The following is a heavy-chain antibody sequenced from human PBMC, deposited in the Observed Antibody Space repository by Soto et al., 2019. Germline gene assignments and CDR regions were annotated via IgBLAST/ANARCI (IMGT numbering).Heavy chain of an antibody. CDR1: GGSFSGYY. CDR2: INHSGST. D-gene: IGHD2-21*02. Sequence: SETLSLTCAVYGGSFSGYYWSWIRQPPGKGLEWIGEINHSGSTNYNPSLKSRVTISVDTSKNQFSLKLSSVTAADTAVYYCARGGLMEEFDYWGQGTLVTVSS. J-gene: IGHJ4*02. CDR3: ARGGLMEEFDY. V-gene: IGHV4-34*01.